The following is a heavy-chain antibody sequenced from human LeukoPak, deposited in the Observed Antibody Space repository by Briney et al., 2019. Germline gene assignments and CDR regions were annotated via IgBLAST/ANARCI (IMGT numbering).Heavy chain of an antibody. CDR3: AKGSDIVATMGGSGYYYMDV. V-gene: IGHV1-2*02. CDR2: INPNSGGT. D-gene: IGHD5-12*01. CDR1: GYTFTDYY. Sequence: ASVKVSCKPSGYTFTDYYMHWVRQPPRQGLAWVGWINPNSGGTNYAQKFQGRATMARDTSISTAYMELSRLRSDDTAVYYCAKGSDIVATMGGSGYYYMDVWGKGTTVTVSS. J-gene: IGHJ6*03.